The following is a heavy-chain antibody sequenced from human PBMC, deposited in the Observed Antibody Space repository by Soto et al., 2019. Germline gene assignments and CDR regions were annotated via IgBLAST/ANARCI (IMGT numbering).Heavy chain of an antibody. V-gene: IGHV4-34*01. D-gene: IGHD6-6*01. J-gene: IGHJ6*02. CDR2: INHSGST. Sequence: SETLSLTCAVYGGSFSGYYWSWIRQPPGKGLEWIGEINHSGSTNYNPSLKSRVTISVDTSKNQFSLKLSSVTAADTAVYYCARDILISSSSDYYYGMDVWGQGTTVTVSS. CDR1: GGSFSGYY. CDR3: ARDILISSSSDYYYGMDV.